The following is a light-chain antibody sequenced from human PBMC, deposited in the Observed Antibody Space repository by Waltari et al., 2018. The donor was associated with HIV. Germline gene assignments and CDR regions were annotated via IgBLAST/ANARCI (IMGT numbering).Light chain of an antibody. Sequence: QSALTQPPSASGSPGQSVTISCTGKTSDVGAYNYVSWYQQHPGRAPKLLIFDLNRRPSGVPDRFSGSKSGNTASLTISGLQAEDEADYYCCSSAGRYTFVFGTGTKVTVL. CDR2: DLN. J-gene: IGLJ1*01. CDR1: TSDVGAYNY. CDR3: CSSAGRYTFV. V-gene: IGLV2-11*01.